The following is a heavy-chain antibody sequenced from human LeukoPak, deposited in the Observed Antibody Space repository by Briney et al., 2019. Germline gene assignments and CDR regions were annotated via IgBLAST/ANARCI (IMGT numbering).Heavy chain of an antibody. J-gene: IGHJ6*03. CDR1: GFTVSSNY. Sequence: PGGSLRLSCAASGFTVSSNYMSWVRQAPGKGLEWVSVIYSGGSTYYADSVKGRFTISRDNAKNTLYLQMNSLRGEDTAVYYCARFRETAMGSYYLDVWGKGTTVTVSS. D-gene: IGHD5-18*01. CDR2: IYSGGST. V-gene: IGHV3-66*01. CDR3: ARFRETAMGSYYLDV.